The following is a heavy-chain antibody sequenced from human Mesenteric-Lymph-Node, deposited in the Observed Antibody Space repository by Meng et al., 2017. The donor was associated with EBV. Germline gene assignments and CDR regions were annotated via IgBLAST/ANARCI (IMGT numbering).Heavy chain of an antibody. D-gene: IGHD3-22*01. CDR3: ARGGPDSRDYFDY. J-gene: IGHJ4*02. CDR2: IYSGGST. CDR1: GFTFDARD. V-gene: IGHV3-66*01. Sequence: EVELLGPWGKMVRPGGSLSISLRTSGFTFDARDMNWVRQAPGKGLEWVSVIYSGGSTYYADSVKGRFTISRDNSKNTLFLQMNSLRAEDTAVYYCARGGPDSRDYFDYWGQGTLVTVSS.